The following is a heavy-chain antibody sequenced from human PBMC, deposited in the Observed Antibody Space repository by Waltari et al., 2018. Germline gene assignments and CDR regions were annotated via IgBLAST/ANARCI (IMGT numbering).Heavy chain of an antibody. CDR2: ITWNGGII. Sequence: EVQLAESGGAVVRPGGSLRLTCVASGFKFNDYGMSWVRRVPGKGLEWVSGITWNGGIISYSDSVKGRFTITRDNDKNSLSLQMTSLRVEDMALYYCARYLNWGLPRFDNWGQGTQVTVSS. CDR3: ARYLNWGLPRFDN. J-gene: IGHJ4*02. D-gene: IGHD3-16*01. V-gene: IGHV3-20*04. CDR1: GFKFNDYG.